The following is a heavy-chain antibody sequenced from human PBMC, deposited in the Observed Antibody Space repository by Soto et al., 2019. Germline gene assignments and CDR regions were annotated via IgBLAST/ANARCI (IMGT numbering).Heavy chain of an antibody. V-gene: IGHV3-30*03. D-gene: IGHD2-21*01. CDR2: ISRDGSTM. CDR3: VGEVVSGY. J-gene: IGHJ4*02. CDR1: GVTLSNFG. Sequence: QVQLVESGGGVVQPGRSLRLSCAASGVTLSNFGMHWVRQAPGKGLEWVAVISRDGSTMFYADSVKGRFTISRDSSRNTLYLQMNSLRAEDTAVYHCVGEVVSGYWGQGTLVTVSS.